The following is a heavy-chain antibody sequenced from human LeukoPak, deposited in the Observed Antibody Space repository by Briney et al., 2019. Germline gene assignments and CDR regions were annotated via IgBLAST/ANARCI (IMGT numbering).Heavy chain of an antibody. D-gene: IGHD3-22*01. V-gene: IGHV1-2*06. J-gene: IGHJ4*02. Sequence: ASVKVSCKASGYTFTCYYMHWVRQAPGQGLEWMGRLNPNRGGTNYAQKFQGRVTMTRDTSISTAYMELSRLRSDDTAVYYCASSSGYYYVADYWGQGTLVTVSS. CDR1: GYTFTCYY. CDR3: ASSSGYYYVADY. CDR2: LNPNRGGT.